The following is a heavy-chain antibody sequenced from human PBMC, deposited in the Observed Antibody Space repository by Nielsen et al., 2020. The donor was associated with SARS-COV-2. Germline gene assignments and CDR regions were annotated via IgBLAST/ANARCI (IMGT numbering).Heavy chain of an antibody. CDR3: ARDLLEDTYYDFWRGSGGMDV. Sequence: ASVKVSCKVSGYTLTELSMHWVRQAPGKGLEWMGGFDPEDGETIYAQKLQGRVTMTTDTSTSTAYMELRSLRSDDTAVYYCARDLLEDTYYDFWRGSGGMDVWGQGTTVTVSS. J-gene: IGHJ6*02. D-gene: IGHD3-3*01. V-gene: IGHV1-24*01. CDR1: GYTLTELS. CDR2: FDPEDGET.